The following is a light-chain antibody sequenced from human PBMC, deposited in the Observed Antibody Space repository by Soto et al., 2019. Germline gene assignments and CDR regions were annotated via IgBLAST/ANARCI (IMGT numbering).Light chain of an antibody. V-gene: IGKV3-11*01. J-gene: IGKJ5*01. CDR3: QQRSNWPPIT. CDR1: QSVSYY. CDR2: DAS. Sequence: EIVLTQSPATLSLSPGERATLSCRASQSVSYYLAWYQQKPGQAPRLLISDASSRATGIPARFSGSGSGTDFTLTISSLEPEDFAVYYCQQRSNWPPITFGQGTRLEIK.